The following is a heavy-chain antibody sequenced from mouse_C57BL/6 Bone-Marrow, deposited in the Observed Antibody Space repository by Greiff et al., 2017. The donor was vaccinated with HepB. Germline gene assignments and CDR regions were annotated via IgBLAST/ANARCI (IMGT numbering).Heavy chain of an antibody. CDR3: ARGARPNWDEDY. J-gene: IGHJ2*01. Sequence: ESGPGLVKPSQSLSLTCSVTGYSITSGYYWNWIRQFPGNKLEWMGYISYDGSNNYNPSLKNRISITRDTSKNQFFLKLNSVTTEDTATYYCARGARPNWDEDYWGQGTTLTVSS. CDR1: GYSITSGYY. V-gene: IGHV3-6*01. D-gene: IGHD4-1*01. CDR2: ISYDGSN.